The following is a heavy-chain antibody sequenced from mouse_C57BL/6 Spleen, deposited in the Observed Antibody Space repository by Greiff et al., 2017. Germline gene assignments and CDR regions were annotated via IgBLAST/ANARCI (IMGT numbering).Heavy chain of an antibody. Sequence: EVKLMQSGGGLVQPGESLKLSCESNEYEFPSHDMSWVRKTPEKRLELVGAINSDGGSTYYPDTMERRFIISRDNTKKTLYLQMSSLRSKDTALYYCARQLRLLYFDVWGTGTTVTVSS. CDR1: EYEFPSHD. D-gene: IGHD3-2*02. CDR3: ARQLRLLYFDV. J-gene: IGHJ1*03. V-gene: IGHV5-2*01. CDR2: INSDGGST.